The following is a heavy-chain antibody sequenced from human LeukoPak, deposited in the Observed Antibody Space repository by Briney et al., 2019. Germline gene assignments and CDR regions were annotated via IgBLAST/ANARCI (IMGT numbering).Heavy chain of an antibody. V-gene: IGHV3-30*02. D-gene: IGHD3-22*01. CDR3: AKFPYYYDTSGYSHGYAFGI. CDR2: TRIDERNK. J-gene: IGHJ3*02. Sequence: PGGSLRLSCAASGFTFSSYGMHWVRQAPGKGLEWVALTRIDERNKYYADSVKGRFTISRDNFKNTLYLQMNSLRSEDTAVYYCAKFPYYYDTSGYSHGYAFGIWGQGAMVTVSS. CDR1: GFTFSSYG.